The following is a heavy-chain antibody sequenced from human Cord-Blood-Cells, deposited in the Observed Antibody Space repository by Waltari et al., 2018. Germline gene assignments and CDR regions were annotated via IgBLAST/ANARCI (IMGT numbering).Heavy chain of an antibody. D-gene: IGHD3-10*01. CDR1: GGSFSGYY. Sequence: QVQLQQWGAGLLKPSETLSLTCAVYGGSFSGYYWSWIRQPPGKGLEWIGEINHRENTNYNPSLKSRVTISVDTSKNQFSLKLSSVTAADTAVYYCARGENTGNDYWGQGTLVTVSS. V-gene: IGHV4-34*01. CDR2: INHRENT. J-gene: IGHJ4*02. CDR3: ARGENTGNDY.